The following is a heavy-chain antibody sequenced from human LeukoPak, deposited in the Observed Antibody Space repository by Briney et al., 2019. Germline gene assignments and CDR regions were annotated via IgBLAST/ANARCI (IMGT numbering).Heavy chain of an antibody. CDR3: ARAPPRNYGSGSYYNRRWFDP. J-gene: IGHJ5*02. Sequence: PSETLSLTCAVYGGSFSGYYWSWIRQPPGKGLEWIGEINHSGSTNYNPSLKSRVTISVDTSKNQFSLKLSSVTAADTAVYYCARAPPRNYGSGSYYNRRWFDPWGQGTLVTVSP. CDR1: GGSFSGYY. D-gene: IGHD3-10*01. CDR2: INHSGST. V-gene: IGHV4-34*01.